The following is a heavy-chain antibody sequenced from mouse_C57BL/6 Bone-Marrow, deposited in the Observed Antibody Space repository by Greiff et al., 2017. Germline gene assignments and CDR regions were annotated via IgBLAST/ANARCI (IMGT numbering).Heavy chain of an antibody. D-gene: IGHD2-12*01. CDR1: GFTFSSYA. J-gene: IGHJ4*01. CDR3: TRGNFPRYDVGYAMDY. CDR2: FSSGGDYI. V-gene: IGHV5-9-1*02. Sequence: EVQLVESGEGLVKPGGSLKLSCAASGFTFSSYAMSWVRQTPEKRLEWVAYFSSGGDYIYYADTVKGRYTISRDNARNTLYLQRSRLKSEDTAMYYCTRGNFPRYDVGYAMDYWGQGTSGTVSS.